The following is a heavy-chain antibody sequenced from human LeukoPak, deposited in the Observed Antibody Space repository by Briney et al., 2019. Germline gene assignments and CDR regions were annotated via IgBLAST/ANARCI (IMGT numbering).Heavy chain of an antibody. CDR1: VGSFSGYY. J-gene: IGHJ4*02. D-gene: IGHD4-17*01. CDR2: INHSGGT. V-gene: IGHV4-34*01. CDR3: ARARTTVTTYQFDY. Sequence: PSETLSLTCAVYVGSFSGYYWSWIRQPPGKGLEWVGEINHSGGTNYNPSLKSRVTISVDTSKNQFSLKLSSVTAADTAVYYCARARTTVTTYQFDYWGQGTLVTVSS.